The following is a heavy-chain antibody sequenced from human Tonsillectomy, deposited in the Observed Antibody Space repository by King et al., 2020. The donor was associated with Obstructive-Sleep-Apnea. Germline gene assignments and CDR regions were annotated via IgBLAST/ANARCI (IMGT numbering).Heavy chain of an antibody. CDR2: MNPTSGNT. CDR1: GYTFTSYD. CDR3: ARPTAAGYYFDY. V-gene: IGHV1-8*01. Sequence: QLVQSGAEVKKPGASVKVSCKASGYTFTSYDINWVRQATVQGLEWMGWMNPTSGNTGYAQKFQGRVTMTRNTSISTAYMELSTLRSEDTAVYYCARPTAAGYYFDYWGQGTLVTVSS. D-gene: IGHD6-13*01. J-gene: IGHJ4*02.